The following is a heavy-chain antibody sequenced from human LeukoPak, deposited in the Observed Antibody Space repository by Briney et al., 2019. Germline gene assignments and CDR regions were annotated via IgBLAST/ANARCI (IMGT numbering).Heavy chain of an antibody. Sequence: SQTLSLTCAISGDSVSSNSAAWNWIRQSPSRGLEWLGRTYYRSKLYNDYAVSVKSRITINPDTSKNQFSLQLNSVTPEDTAMYFCAREAIRTMVDGMDVWGQGTTVTVSS. J-gene: IGHJ6*02. V-gene: IGHV6-1*01. CDR2: TYYRSKLYN. CDR3: AREAIRTMVDGMDV. CDR1: GDSVSSNSAA. D-gene: IGHD4/OR15-4a*01.